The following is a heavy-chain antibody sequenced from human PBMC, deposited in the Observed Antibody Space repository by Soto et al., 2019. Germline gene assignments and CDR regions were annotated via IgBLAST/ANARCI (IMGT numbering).Heavy chain of an antibody. J-gene: IGHJ4*02. D-gene: IGHD1-26*01. V-gene: IGHV3-30-3*01. CDR2: ISHDGNNK. CDR1: GFTFSSYV. Sequence: QVQLVESGGGVVQPGRSLRLSCAASGFTFSSYVMHWVRQTPGKGLEWVAFISHDGNNKYYADSVKGRFTISRDNSENTLYLQMGSLRAEDTAVYYCARDDEGGSECDLGYWGQGPLVTVSS. CDR3: ARDDEGGSECDLGY.